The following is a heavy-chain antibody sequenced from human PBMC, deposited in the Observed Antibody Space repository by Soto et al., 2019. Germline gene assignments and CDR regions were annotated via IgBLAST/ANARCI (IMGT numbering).Heavy chain of an antibody. CDR3: ARTKQHDTNYLNYFDP. V-gene: IGHV4-31*03. CDR2: MHYSGST. D-gene: IGHD4-4*01. J-gene: IGHJ5*02. CDR1: GGSISSGGYY. Sequence: QVQLQESGPGLVKPSQTLSLTCTVSGGSISSGGYYWSWIRQLPGKGLEWFGYMHYSGSTYSNPSLGSRGSISLDTSENQFSLRLSSVTAADTAVYYCARTKQHDTNYLNYFDPWGQGSLVTVSS.